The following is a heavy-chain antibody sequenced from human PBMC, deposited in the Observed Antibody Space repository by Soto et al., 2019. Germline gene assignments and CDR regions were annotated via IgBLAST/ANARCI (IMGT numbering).Heavy chain of an antibody. J-gene: IGHJ6*02. CDR3: ARDRIAARPHRSYYYYYGMDV. CDR2: ISYDGSNK. CDR1: GFTFSSYA. Sequence: PGGSLRLSCAASGFTFSSYAMHWVRQAPGKGLEWVAVISYDGSNKYYADSVKGRFTISRDNSKNTLYLQMNSLRAEDTAVYYCARDRIAARPHRSYYYYYGMDVWGQGTTVTVSS. V-gene: IGHV3-30-3*01. D-gene: IGHD6-6*01.